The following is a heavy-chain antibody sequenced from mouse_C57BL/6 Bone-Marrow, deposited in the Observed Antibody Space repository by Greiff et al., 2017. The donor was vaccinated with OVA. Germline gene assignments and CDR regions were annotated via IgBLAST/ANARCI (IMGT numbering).Heavy chain of an antibody. CDR2: ISSGGSYT. V-gene: IGHV5-6*01. D-gene: IGHD2-10*02. CDR1: GFTFSSYG. Sequence: EVKLMESGGDLVKPGGSLKLSCAASGFTFSSYGMSWVRQTPDKRLEWVATISSGGSYTYYPDSVKGRFTISRDNAKNTLYLQMSSLKSEDTAMYYCARQGYGNYEWYFDVWGTGTTVTVSS. CDR3: ARQGYGNYEWYFDV. J-gene: IGHJ1*03.